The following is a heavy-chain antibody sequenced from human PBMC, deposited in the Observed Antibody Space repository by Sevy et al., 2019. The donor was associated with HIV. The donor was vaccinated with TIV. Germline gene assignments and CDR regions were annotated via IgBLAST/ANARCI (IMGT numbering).Heavy chain of an antibody. V-gene: IGHV3-11*06. CDR3: GRERRNYGGQYFDY. CDR2: ISSGTTYT. Sequence: GGSLRLSCAASGFTFSDYYMSWIRQAPGKGLEWISFISSGTTYTKYADSVRGRFTISRDNSKNSLFLQMNSLRGDDTVMYYCGRERRNYGGQYFDYWGQGTLVTVSS. J-gene: IGHJ4*02. CDR1: GFTFSDYY. D-gene: IGHD4-17*01.